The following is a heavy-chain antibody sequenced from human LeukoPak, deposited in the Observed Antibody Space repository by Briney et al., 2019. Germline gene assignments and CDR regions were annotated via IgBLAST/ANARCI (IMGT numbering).Heavy chain of an antibody. CDR1: GGSFSGYY. V-gene: IGHV4-34*01. D-gene: IGHD3-10*01. CDR2: INHSGSA. Sequence: PSETLSLTCAVYGGSFSGYYWSWIRQPPGKGLEWIGEINHSGSANYNPSLKSRVTISVDTSRNQFSLKLSSVTAADTAVYYCARDYRNNWFDPWGQGTLVTVSS. J-gene: IGHJ5*02. CDR3: ARDYRNNWFDP.